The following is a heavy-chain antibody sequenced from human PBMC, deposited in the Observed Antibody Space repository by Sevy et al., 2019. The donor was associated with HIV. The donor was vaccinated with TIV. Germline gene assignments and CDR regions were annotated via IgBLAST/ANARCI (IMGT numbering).Heavy chain of an antibody. V-gene: IGHV3-48*01. CDR1: KFTFSNYD. CDR3: AREGGYTDQGMDV. Sequence: GGSLRLSCAASKFTFSNYDMNWVRQAPGKGLEWVSHIRSTFGTTYYADSVKGRFTISRDNAKNSLYLQMNSLRAEDTAVYYCAREGGYTDQGMDVWGQGTTVTVSS. D-gene: IGHD5-12*01. J-gene: IGHJ6*02. CDR2: IRSTFGTT.